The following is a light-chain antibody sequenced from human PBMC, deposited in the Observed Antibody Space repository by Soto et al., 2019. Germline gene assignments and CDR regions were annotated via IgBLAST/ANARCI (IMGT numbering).Light chain of an antibody. V-gene: IGKV3-20*01. J-gene: IGKJ1*01. CDR1: QTITSTF. CDR3: QQYGSSGT. Sequence: EIVLTQSPGTLSLSPGDTATLSCRASQTITSTFLAWYQQKPGQAPRLLIYTVSTRATGIPDRFSGSGSGTDFTLTISRLEPEDFAVYYCQQYGSSGTXGQGTKVDIK. CDR2: TVS.